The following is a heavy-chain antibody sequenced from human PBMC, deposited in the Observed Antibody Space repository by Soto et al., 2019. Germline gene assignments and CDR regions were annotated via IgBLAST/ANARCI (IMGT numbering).Heavy chain of an antibody. V-gene: IGHV3-23*01. D-gene: IGHD4-4*01. CDR3: AKGSIDYSASVDN. Sequence: DVQLLESGGGLVQPGGSLRLSCAASGFSFSSYAMVWVRQAPGKGLEWVSVISARGGSSYFAESVKGRFTISRDNSKNVLSLEMNSLRAEDTAISFCAKGSIDYSASVDNWGQGTLVLVSS. J-gene: IGHJ4*02. CDR1: GFSFSSYA. CDR2: ISARGGSS.